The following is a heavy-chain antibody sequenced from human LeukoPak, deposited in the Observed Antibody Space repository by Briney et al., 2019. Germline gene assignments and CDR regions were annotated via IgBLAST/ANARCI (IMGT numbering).Heavy chain of an antibody. CDR1: GFTFSSYG. V-gene: IGHV3-30*03. D-gene: IGHD3-10*01. J-gene: IGHJ4*02. CDR2: ISYDGSNK. CDR3: ALRLLWFGEALWGHFDY. Sequence: QPGRSLRLSCAASGFTFSSYGMPWVRQAPGKGLEWVAVISYDGSNKYYADSVKGRFTISRDNSKNTLYLQMNSLRAEDTAVYYCALRLLWFGEALWGHFDYWGQGTLVTVSS.